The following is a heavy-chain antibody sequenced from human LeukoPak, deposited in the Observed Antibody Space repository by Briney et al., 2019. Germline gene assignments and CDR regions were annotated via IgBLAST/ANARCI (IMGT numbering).Heavy chain of an antibody. V-gene: IGHV3-74*01. Sequence: GGPLTLLCAASGFTLSNDWTLWVRHAPGKGLVWVTRISSDGCSTLYAVSVKGRFTIYREIPRNSLYLNMNSLRPEDADVFLCARSGRGVDSFYFSMDFWGKGTTVTVSS. J-gene: IGHJ6*03. CDR1: GFTLSNDW. CDR3: ARSGRGVDSFYFSMDF. CDR2: ISSDGCST. D-gene: IGHD3-10*01.